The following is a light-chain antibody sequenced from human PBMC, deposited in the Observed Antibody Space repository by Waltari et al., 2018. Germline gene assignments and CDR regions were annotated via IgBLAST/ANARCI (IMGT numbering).Light chain of an antibody. CDR1: QSVLYSSNNENF. CDR2: WAS. J-gene: IGKJ2*01. Sequence: ETVMTQSPDSLAVALGERATINCKSSQSVLYSSNNENFLAWYQQKPGQPPKLLIYWASTRESGVPDRFSGSGSGTDFTLTISSLQAEDVAVYYCQQYYSTPRTFGQGTKLEIK. CDR3: QQYYSTPRT. V-gene: IGKV4-1*01.